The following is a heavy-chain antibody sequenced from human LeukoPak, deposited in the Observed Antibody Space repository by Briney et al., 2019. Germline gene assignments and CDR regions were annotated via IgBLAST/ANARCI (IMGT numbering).Heavy chain of an antibody. V-gene: IGHV3-66*01. D-gene: IGHD3-22*01. CDR3: ARGLGDSSGYYFGYFDY. Sequence: PGGSLRLSCAASGFTVSSNYMSWVRQAPGQGLEWVSVIYSGGSTYYADSVKGRFTISRDNSKNTLYLQMNSLRAEDTAVYYCARGLGDSSGYYFGYFDYWGQGTLVTVSS. J-gene: IGHJ4*02. CDR2: IYSGGST. CDR1: GFTVSSNY.